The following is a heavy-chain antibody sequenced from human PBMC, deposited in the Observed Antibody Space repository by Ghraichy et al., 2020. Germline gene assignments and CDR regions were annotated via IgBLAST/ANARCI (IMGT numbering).Heavy chain of an antibody. V-gene: IGHV3-48*02. CDR2: ISSSSSAI. D-gene: IGHD5-18*01. J-gene: IGHJ6*02. CDR3: ARGLSGNNYCTPDFYYGMDV. Sequence: GESLNISCAASGFTFRSYSMNWVRQAPGKGLEWVSYISSSSSAIYDADSVKGRFTISRDNAKNSLYLQMNSLRDEDTAVYYCARGLSGNNYCTPDFYYGMDVWGQGTTVTVS. CDR1: GFTFRSYS.